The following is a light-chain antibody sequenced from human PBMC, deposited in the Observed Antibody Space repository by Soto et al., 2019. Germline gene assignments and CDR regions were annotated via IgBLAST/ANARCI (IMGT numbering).Light chain of an antibody. V-gene: IGKV1-17*01. J-gene: IGKJ2*01. CDR1: QGIRID. Sequence: DIQMTPSTSSLAASLGDRVTLTCRASQGIRIDLGWYQQKPGKAPKLLIYGASNLQSGVPSRFSGRGSGTDFTLTISSLQPEDFGTYYCQQANSFPFIFAQGTKVDIK. CDR2: GAS. CDR3: QQANSFPFI.